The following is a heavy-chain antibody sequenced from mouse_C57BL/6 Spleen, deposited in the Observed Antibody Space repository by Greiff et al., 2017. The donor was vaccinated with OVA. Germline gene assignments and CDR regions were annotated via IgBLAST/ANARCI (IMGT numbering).Heavy chain of an antibody. J-gene: IGHJ2*01. Sequence: QVQLKQPGAELVRPGTSVKLSCKASGYTFTSYWMHWVKQRPGQGLEWIGVIDPSDSYTNYNQKFKGKATLTVDTSSSTAYMQLSSLTSEDSAVYYCTTVVEPIEYYFDYWGQGTTLTVSS. CDR1: GYTFTSYW. CDR2: IDPSDSYT. V-gene: IGHV1-59*01. D-gene: IGHD1-1*01. CDR3: TTVVEPIEYYFDY.